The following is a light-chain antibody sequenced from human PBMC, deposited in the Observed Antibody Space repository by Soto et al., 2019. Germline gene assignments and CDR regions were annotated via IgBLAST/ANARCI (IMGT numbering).Light chain of an antibody. CDR2: DVS. CDR3: CSYAGSYTLYV. J-gene: IGLJ1*01. V-gene: IGLV2-11*01. Sequence: QSVLTQPRSVSGSPGQSVTISCTGTSSDVGGYNYVSWYQQHPGKAPKLMIYDVSKRPSGVPDRFSGSKSGNTASLTISGLQAEDEAAYYCCSYAGSYTLYVFGTGTKVTVL. CDR1: SSDVGGYNY.